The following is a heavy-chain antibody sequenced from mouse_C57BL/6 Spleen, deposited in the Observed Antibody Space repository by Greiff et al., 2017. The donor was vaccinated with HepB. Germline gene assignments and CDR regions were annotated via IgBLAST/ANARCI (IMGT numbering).Heavy chain of an antibody. D-gene: IGHD2-3*01. CDR1: GYSFTSYY. CDR2: IYPGSGNT. Sequence: VKLQESGPELVKPGASVKISCKASGYSFTSYYIHWVKQRPGQGLEWIGWIYPGSGNTKYNEKFKGKATLTADTSSSTAYMQLSSLTSEDSAVYYCARGGDGPFAYWGQGTLVTVSA. CDR3: ARGGDGPFAY. J-gene: IGHJ3*01. V-gene: IGHV1-66*01.